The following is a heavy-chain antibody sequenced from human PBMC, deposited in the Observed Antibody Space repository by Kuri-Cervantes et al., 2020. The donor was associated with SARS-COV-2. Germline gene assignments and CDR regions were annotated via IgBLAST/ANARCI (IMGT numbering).Heavy chain of an antibody. J-gene: IGHJ4*02. CDR2: ISTFNANT. CDR3: ARDTRHYDFWSGYPYFDY. V-gene: IGHV1-18*01. CDR1: GYTFTSYD. D-gene: IGHD3-3*01. Sequence: ASVKVSCKASGYTFTSYDINWARQATGQGLEWMGWISTFNANTNYAQKFQGRVTMTTDTSTTTAYMELRSLRPDDTAVFYCARDTRHYDFWSGYPYFDYWGQGTLVTVSS.